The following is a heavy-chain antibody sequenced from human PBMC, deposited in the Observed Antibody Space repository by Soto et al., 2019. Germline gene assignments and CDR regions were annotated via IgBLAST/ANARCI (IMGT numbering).Heavy chain of an antibody. CDR1: GYTFSNYA. CDR2: ISAHNGNT. D-gene: IGHD5-12*01. V-gene: IGHV1-18*01. CDR3: ATELSSGYDLDYFDY. Sequence: QIQLVQSGAEVKKPGASVKVSCKAAGYTFSNYAIKWVRQAPGQGLEWVGWISAHNGNTNYAEKFQGRVAMTTDTSTNTAYRELRSLRSDDTAVYYGATELSSGYDLDYFDYWGQGTLVTVSS. J-gene: IGHJ4*02.